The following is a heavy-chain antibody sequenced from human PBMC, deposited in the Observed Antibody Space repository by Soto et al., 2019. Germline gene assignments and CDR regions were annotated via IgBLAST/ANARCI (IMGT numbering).Heavy chain of an antibody. J-gene: IGHJ6*02. V-gene: IGHV1-18*01. D-gene: IGHD3-10*01. CDR1: GYTFTSYG. Sequence: ASVKVSCKASGYTFTSYGISWVRQAPGQGLEWMGWISAYNGNTNYAQKLQGRVTMTTDTSTSTAYMELRSLRSDDTAVYYCAISLYYGSGEYYYYGMDVWGQGTTVTVSS. CDR2: ISAYNGNT. CDR3: AISLYYGSGEYYYYGMDV.